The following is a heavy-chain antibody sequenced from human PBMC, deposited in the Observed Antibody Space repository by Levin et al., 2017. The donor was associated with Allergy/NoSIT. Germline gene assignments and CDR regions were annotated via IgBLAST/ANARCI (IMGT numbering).Heavy chain of an antibody. Sequence: LSLPCAASGFTVCSNYMSWVRQAPGKGLEWVSVIKSGGSTYYADSVKGRFTISRDNSKNTLYLQMNSLRAEDTAMYYCWGYQGAFHIWGQGTMVTVSS. D-gene: IGHD2-2*01. CDR3: WGYQGAFHI. J-gene: IGHJ3*02. V-gene: IGHV3-53*01. CDR1: GFTVCSNY. CDR2: IKSGGST.